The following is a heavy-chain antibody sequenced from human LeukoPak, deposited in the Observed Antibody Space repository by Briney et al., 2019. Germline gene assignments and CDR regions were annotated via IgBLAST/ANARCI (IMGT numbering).Heavy chain of an antibody. Sequence: GASVKVSCKASGGTFSSYAISWVRQAPGQGLEWMGGIIPIFGTANYAQKLQGRVTMTTDTSTSTAYMELRSLRSDDTAVYYCARDDWQWLGPHDYWGQGTLVTVSS. CDR3: ARDDWQWLGPHDY. CDR2: IIPIFGTA. D-gene: IGHD6-19*01. V-gene: IGHV1-69*05. J-gene: IGHJ4*02. CDR1: GGTFSSYA.